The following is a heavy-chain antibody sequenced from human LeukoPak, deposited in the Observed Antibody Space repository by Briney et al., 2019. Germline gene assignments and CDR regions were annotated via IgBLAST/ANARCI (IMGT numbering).Heavy chain of an antibody. V-gene: IGHV3-30*02. CDR3: AKDLLQWEQLVGN. J-gene: IGHJ4*02. D-gene: IGHD6-6*01. CDR1: GFTFSGYG. Sequence: GGSLRLSCATSGFTFSGYGMHWVRQAPGKGPEWVAFIRNDGSYKYYADSVKGRFTISRDNSKNTLYLQVNSLRGEDTALYYCAKDLLQWEQLVGNWGQGTLVTVSS. CDR2: IRNDGSYK.